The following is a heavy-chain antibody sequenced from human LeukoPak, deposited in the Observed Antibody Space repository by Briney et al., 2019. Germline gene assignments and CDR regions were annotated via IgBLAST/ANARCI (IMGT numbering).Heavy chain of an antibody. CDR1: GYTFTSYD. Sequence: ASVKVSCKASGYTFTSYDINWVRQAPGQGLEWMGWMNPNSGNTGYAQKFQGRVTITRNTSISTAYMELSSLRSKDTAVYYCARRGRYYDILTGYYSHYYGMDVWGQGTTVTVSS. CDR3: ARRGRYYDILTGYYSHYYGMDV. V-gene: IGHV1-8*01. D-gene: IGHD3-9*01. CDR2: MNPNSGNT. J-gene: IGHJ6*02.